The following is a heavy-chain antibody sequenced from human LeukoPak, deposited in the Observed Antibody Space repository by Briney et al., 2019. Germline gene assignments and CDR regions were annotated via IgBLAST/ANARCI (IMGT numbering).Heavy chain of an antibody. J-gene: IGHJ4*02. CDR1: GFTFSSYG. CDR2: IWYDGSNK. D-gene: IGHD3-22*01. CDR3: ARDGDYYDSTYYFDY. Sequence: GGSLRLSCAASGFTFSSYGMHWVRQAPGKGLEWVAVIWYDGSNKYYADSVKGRFTISRDNSKNTLYLQMNSLRAEDTAVYYCARDGDYYDSTYYFDYWDQGTLVTVSS. V-gene: IGHV3-33*01.